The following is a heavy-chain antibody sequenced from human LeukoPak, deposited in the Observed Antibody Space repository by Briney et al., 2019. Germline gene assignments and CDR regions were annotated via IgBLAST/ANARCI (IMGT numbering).Heavy chain of an antibody. Sequence: SETLSLTCAVYGGSFSGYYWSWIRQPPGKGLEWIGEINHSGSTNYNPSLKSRVTISVDTSKNQFSLKLSSVTAADTAVYYCARGVYYDSSGYPRFDYWGQGTLVTVSS. CDR3: ARGVYYDSSGYPRFDY. V-gene: IGHV4-34*01. CDR2: INHSGST. CDR1: GGSFSGYY. J-gene: IGHJ4*02. D-gene: IGHD3-22*01.